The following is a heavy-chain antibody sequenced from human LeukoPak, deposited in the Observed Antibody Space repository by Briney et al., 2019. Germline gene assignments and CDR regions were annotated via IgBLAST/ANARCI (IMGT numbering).Heavy chain of an antibody. CDR2: TDGSGGSA. V-gene: IGHV3-23*01. CDR1: GFIFSSYA. J-gene: IGHJ4*02. Sequence: GGSLRLSCAASGFIFSSYAMSWVRQAPGKGLEWVSATDGSGGSAYYADSMKGRFTISRDNSKNTLYLQMNSLRVEDTGVYYCAKDRSHPSAELTNFDYWGQGTLVTVSS. D-gene: IGHD1-7*01. CDR3: AKDRSHPSAELTNFDY.